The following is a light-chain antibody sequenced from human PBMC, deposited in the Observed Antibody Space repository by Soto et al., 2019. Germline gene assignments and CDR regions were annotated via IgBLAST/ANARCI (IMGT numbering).Light chain of an antibody. CDR1: QSISSW. Sequence: DIQMTQSPSTLSASLGDRVTINCRASQSISSWLAWYQQKPGKAPXLLIYKASSLESGVPSRFSGSGSGTEFTLTISSLQPDDFATYYCQQYNSPWTFGQGTKVDIK. V-gene: IGKV1-5*03. CDR2: KAS. J-gene: IGKJ1*01. CDR3: QQYNSPWT.